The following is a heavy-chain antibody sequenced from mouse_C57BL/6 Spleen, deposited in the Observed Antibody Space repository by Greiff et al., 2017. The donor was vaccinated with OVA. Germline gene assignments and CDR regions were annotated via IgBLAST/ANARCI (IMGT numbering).Heavy chain of an antibody. J-gene: IGHJ4*01. Sequence: EVMLVESGGGLVKPGGSLKLSCAASGFTFSDYGMHWVRQAPEKGLEWVAYISSGSSSIYYADTGKGRFTISRDNAKNTLFLQMTSLRSEDTAMYYCARGDSSGYPHAMDYWGQGTSVTVSS. CDR3: ARGDSSGYPHAMDY. V-gene: IGHV5-17*01. CDR2: ISSGSSSI. CDR1: GFTFSDYG. D-gene: IGHD3-2*02.